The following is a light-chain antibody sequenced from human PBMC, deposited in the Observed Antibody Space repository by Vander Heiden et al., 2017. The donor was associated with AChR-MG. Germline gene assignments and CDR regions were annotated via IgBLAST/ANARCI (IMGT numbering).Light chain of an antibody. Sequence: EVVMTQSPATLSLSPGERATLSCRASQSISTNLAWYQQKPGQGPRLLIYGASTRATGFPARFSGSGSGTEFTLTISSLQSEDFAVYYCQQYNNWPRTFGQGTKVEIK. J-gene: IGKJ1*01. V-gene: IGKV3-15*01. CDR3: QQYNNWPRT. CDR2: GAS. CDR1: QSISTN.